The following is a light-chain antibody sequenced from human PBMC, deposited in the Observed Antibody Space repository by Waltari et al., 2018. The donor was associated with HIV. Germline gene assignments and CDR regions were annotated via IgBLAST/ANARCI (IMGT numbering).Light chain of an antibody. V-gene: IGLV1-40*01. Sequence: QSVLTQPPSVSGAPGQRIIISCAGNSSNIGAAYDVHWYQQFPGTAPKVRITSNDNRRSGVPDRFSASKSGTSASLAITGLQADDEADYFCQSYDSSLNGYIFGSGTTVTVL. CDR1: SSNIGAAYD. J-gene: IGLJ1*01. CDR2: SND. CDR3: QSYDSSLNGYI.